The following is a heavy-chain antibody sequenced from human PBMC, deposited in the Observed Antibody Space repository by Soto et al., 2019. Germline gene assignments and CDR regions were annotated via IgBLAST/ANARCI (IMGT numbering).Heavy chain of an antibody. CDR3: ARSDHYYCDSSGYWDY. CDR2: IYYSGST. J-gene: IGHJ4*02. D-gene: IGHD3-22*01. Sequence: QVQLQESGPGLVKPSETLSLTCTVSVGSISSYYWSWIRQPPGKGLEWIGYIYYSGSTNNNPSLKSRLTNSVDTSQNQSPLRLNSVTAADTAVYYCARSDHYYCDSSGYWDYWGQGTLVTVSS. CDR1: VGSISSYY. V-gene: IGHV4-59*08.